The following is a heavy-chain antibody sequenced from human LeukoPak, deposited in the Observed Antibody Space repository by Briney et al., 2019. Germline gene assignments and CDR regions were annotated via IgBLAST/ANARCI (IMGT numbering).Heavy chain of an antibody. V-gene: IGHV4-59*08. CDR1: GGSISSYY. D-gene: IGHD3-16*01. CDR3: ARSTPLSPPRNWYYFDY. CDR2: IYYSGST. J-gene: IGHJ4*02. Sequence: SETLSLTCTVSGGSISSYYWSWIRQPPGKGLEWIGYIYYSGSTNYNPSLKSRATISVDTSKNQFSLKLSSVTAADTAVYYCARSTPLSPPRNWYYFDYWGQGTLVTVSS.